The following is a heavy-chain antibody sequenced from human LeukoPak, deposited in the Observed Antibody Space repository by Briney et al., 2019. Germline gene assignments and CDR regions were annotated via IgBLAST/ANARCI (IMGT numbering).Heavy chain of an antibody. J-gene: IGHJ4*02. CDR1: GFTFSSYW. D-gene: IGHD3-22*01. CDR3: ARDKYYYDSSGYYGTNGGFDY. CDR2: IKQDGSEK. V-gene: IGHV3-7*01. Sequence: GGSLRLSCAASGFTFSSYWMSWVRQAPGKGLEWVANIKQDGSEKYYVDSVKGRFTISRENAKNSLYLQMNSLRAEDTAVYYCARDKYYYDSSGYYGTNGGFDYWGQGTLVTVSS.